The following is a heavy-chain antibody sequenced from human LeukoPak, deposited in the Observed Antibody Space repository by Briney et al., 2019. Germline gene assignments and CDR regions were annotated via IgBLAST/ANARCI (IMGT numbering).Heavy chain of an antibody. CDR3: ARGGTTVTPGLLWFDP. Sequence: SETLSLTCSVSGGSISSHYWSWIRQPPGKRLEWIGYIYYSGSTKYNPSLKSRVTMSVDTSKNQFSLKLSSVTAADTAVYYCARGGTTVTPGLLWFDPWGQGTLVTVSS. V-gene: IGHV4-59*11. D-gene: IGHD4-17*01. J-gene: IGHJ5*02. CDR1: GGSISSHY. CDR2: IYYSGST.